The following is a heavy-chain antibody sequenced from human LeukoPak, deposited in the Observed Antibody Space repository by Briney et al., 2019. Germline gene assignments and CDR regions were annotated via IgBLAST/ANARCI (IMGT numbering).Heavy chain of an antibody. D-gene: IGHD5-18*01. Sequence: GASVKVSCKASGYTFTSYAMHWVRQAPGQRLEWMGWINAGNGNTKYSQKFQGRVTITRDTSASTAYMELSSLRSEDTAVYYCARDQIQLWPYYFDYWGQGTLVTVSS. CDR3: ARDQIQLWPYYFDY. CDR1: GYTFTSYA. CDR2: INAGNGNT. V-gene: IGHV1-3*01. J-gene: IGHJ4*02.